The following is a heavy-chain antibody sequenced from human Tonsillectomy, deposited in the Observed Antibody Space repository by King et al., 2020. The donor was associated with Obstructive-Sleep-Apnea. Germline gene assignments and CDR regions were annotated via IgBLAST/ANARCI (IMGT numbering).Heavy chain of an antibody. CDR3: ARDRGDDYVFDY. V-gene: IGHV4-31*03. CDR2: IYYSGST. J-gene: IGHJ4*02. CDR1: GGSISSGGYY. Sequence: QLQESGPGLVKPSQTLSLTYTVSGGSISSGGYYWSWIRQHPGKGLEWIGYIYYSGSTYYNPSLKSRVTISVDTSKNQFSLKLSSVTAADTAVYYCARDRGDDYVFDYWGQGTLVTVSS. D-gene: IGHD4-17*01.